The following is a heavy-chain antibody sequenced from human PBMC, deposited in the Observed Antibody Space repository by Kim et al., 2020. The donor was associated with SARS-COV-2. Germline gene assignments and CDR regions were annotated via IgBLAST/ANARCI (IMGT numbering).Heavy chain of an antibody. CDR3: ARENGAYGSGTTHAQWRSNAPYYYYYGMDV. V-gene: IGHV1-46*01. D-gene: IGHD3-10*01. Sequence: ASVKVSCKASGYTFTSYYMHWVRQAPGQGLEWMGIINPSGGSTSYAQKFQGRVTMTRDTSTSTVYMELSSLRSEDTAVYYCARENGAYGSGTTHAQWRSNAPYYYYYGMDVWGQGTTVTVSS. J-gene: IGHJ6*02. CDR2: INPSGGST. CDR1: GYTFTSYY.